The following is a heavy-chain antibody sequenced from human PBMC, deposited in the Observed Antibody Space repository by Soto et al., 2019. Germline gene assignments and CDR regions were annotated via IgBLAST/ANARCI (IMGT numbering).Heavy chain of an antibody. V-gene: IGHV1-69*01. CDR2: IIPIFGTA. D-gene: IGHD6-13*01. CDR3: ARDPLSAAAGWEADY. Sequence: QVQLVQSGAEVKKPGSSVKVSCKASGGTFSSYAISWVRQAPGQGLEWMGGIIPIFGTANYAQKFQGRVTITADESTSQGYIELSSLRSEDTAVYYCARDPLSAAAGWEADYWGQGTLVTVSS. CDR1: GGTFSSYA. J-gene: IGHJ4*02.